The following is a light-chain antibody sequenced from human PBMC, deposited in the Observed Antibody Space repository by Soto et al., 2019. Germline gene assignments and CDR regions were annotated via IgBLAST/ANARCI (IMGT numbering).Light chain of an antibody. Sequence: EIVMTQSPATVPASPGERVTLSCRASQSVNSDLAWYQQTPGQAPRPLIYDASTRAAGVPARFSGSGSGTEFTLTISSLQSEDFALYYCQQYSQWPSITFGQGTRLEIK. CDR1: QSVNSD. V-gene: IGKV3-15*01. CDR3: QQYSQWPSIT. J-gene: IGKJ5*01. CDR2: DAS.